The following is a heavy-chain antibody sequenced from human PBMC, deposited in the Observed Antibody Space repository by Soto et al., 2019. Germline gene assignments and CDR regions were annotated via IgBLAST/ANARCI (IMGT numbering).Heavy chain of an antibody. Sequence: SETLSLTCAVSVGYISGGYYSLSWILHPPGKGLEWIGFIYNSWSTHYNSSLKSRVTIPVDRYKNHFFLNFTSVTPPDTAVYYCPTYRKFFPIWGQGTKVTVSS. D-gene: IGHD3-3*01. CDR3: PTYRKFFPI. J-gene: IGHJ3*02. CDR2: IYNSWST. CDR1: VGYISGGYYS. V-gene: IGHV4-30-2*01.